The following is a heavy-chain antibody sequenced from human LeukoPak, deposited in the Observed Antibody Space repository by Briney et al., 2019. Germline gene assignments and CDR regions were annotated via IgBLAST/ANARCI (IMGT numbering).Heavy chain of an antibody. V-gene: IGHV3-30*03. CDR3: ARDAHLRSGAGYFDY. J-gene: IGHJ4*02. CDR1: GFTFSSYG. D-gene: IGHD2-15*01. CDR2: ISYDGSNK. Sequence: PGGSLRLSCAASGFTFSSYGMHWVRQAPGKGLEWVAVISYDGSNKYYADSVKGRFTISRDNSKNTLYLQMNSLRDEDTAVYYCARDAHLRSGAGYFDYWGQGTLVTVSS.